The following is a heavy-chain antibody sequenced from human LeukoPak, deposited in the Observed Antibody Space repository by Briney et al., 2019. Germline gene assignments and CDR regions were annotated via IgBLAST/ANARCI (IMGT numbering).Heavy chain of an antibody. V-gene: IGHV4-34*01. Sequence: SETLSLTCAIYGGSFSGYYWSWIRQPPGKGLEWIGEINHSGSTKYNPSLKSRVTISVDTSKNQFSLKLSSVTAADTAVYYCARRLGRKFGERFYYYHYMDVWGKGTTVTISS. CDR2: INHSGST. CDR3: ARRLGRKFGERFYYYHYMDV. CDR1: GGSFSGYY. D-gene: IGHD3-10*01. J-gene: IGHJ6*03.